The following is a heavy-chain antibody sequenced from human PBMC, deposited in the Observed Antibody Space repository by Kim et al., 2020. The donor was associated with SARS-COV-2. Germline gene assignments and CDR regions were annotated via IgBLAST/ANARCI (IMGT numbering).Heavy chain of an antibody. J-gene: IGHJ6*02. CDR2: ISGSGGST. D-gene: IGHD3-10*01. Sequence: GGSLRLSCAASGFTFSSYAMSWVRQAPGKGLEWVSAISGSGGSTYYADSVKGRFTISRDNSKNTLYLQMNSLRAEDTAVYYCAKGMNYYGSGSLGSYYYGMDVWGQGTTVTVSS. CDR1: GFTFSSYA. CDR3: AKGMNYYGSGSLGSYYYGMDV. V-gene: IGHV3-23*01.